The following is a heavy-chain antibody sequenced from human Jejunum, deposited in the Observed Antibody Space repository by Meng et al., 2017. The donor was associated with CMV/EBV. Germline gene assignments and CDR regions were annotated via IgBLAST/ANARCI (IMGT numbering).Heavy chain of an antibody. J-gene: IGHJ4*02. V-gene: IGHV5-51*01. D-gene: IGHD1-26*01. Sequence: SGHTPGNNCVAWGCGRQRQGTARDLVGLVNFDPDDSDATYRTSVRSHVTYSANKSIVTTYLQWDSVTAADTALYFCASPSSTKGLDYWGQGTLVTVSS. CDR3: ASPSSTKGLDY. CDR2: FDPDDSDA. CDR1: GNNCVAWG.